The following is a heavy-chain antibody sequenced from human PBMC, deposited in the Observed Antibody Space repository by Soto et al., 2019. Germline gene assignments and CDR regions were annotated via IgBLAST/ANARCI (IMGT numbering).Heavy chain of an antibody. Sequence: GGSLRLSCAASGFTFSSYAMHWVRQAPGKGLEWVAVISYDGSNKYYADSVKGRFTISRDNSKNTLYLQMNSLRAEDTAVYYCARDRYSYGYIFDYWGQGTLVTVSS. CDR1: GFTFSSYA. D-gene: IGHD5-18*01. J-gene: IGHJ4*02. V-gene: IGHV3-30-3*01. CDR2: ISYDGSNK. CDR3: ARDRYSYGYIFDY.